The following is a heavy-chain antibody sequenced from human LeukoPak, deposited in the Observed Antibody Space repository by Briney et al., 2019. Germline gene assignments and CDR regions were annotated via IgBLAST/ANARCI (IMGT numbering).Heavy chain of an antibody. CDR2: IYSGGST. D-gene: IGHD3-22*01. V-gene: IGHV3-66*01. CDR1: GFTVSSNY. J-gene: IGHJ4*02. CDR3: ARDPSSGYQYYFDY. Sequence: PGGSLRLSCAASGFTVSSNYMSWVRQAPGKGLEWVSVIYSGGSTYYADSVKGRFTISRDNSKNTLYLQMNSLRAEDTAVYYCARDPSSGYQYYFDYWGQGTLVTVSS.